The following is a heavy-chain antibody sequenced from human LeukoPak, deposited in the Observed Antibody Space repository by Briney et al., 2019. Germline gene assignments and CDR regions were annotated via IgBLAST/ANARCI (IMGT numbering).Heavy chain of an antibody. D-gene: IGHD3-3*01. J-gene: IGHJ6*02. CDR3: ARDKTAYDFWSGYYKSGMDV. Sequence: PGGSLRLSCAASGFTFSSYSMNWVRQAPGKGLEWVSSISSSSSYIYYADSVKGRFTISRDNAKNSLYLQMNSLRAEDTAVYYCARDKTAYDFWSGYYKSGMDVWGQGTTVTVSS. CDR1: GFTFSSYS. CDR2: ISSSSSYI. V-gene: IGHV3-21*01.